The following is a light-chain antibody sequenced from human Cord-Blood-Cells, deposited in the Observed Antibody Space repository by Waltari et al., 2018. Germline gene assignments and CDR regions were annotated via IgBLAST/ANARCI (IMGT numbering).Light chain of an antibody. J-gene: IGLJ1*01. CDR2: DVS. CDR3: SSYTSSSTYV. Sequence: QSALTQPASVSGSPGQSITIPCTGTSSDAGGYHYAPWYQQHPGKAPTLMIYDVSNRPSGVSNRFSGSKSGNTASLTISGLQAEDEADYYCSSYTSSSTYVFGTGTKVTVL. CDR1: SSDAGGYHY. V-gene: IGLV2-14*01.